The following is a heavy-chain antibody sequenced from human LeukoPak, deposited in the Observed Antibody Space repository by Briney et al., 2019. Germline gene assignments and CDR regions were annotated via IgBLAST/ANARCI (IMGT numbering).Heavy chain of an antibody. CDR3: AKGGPYCSSTSCYDLGPMDY. CDR2: ISSSSRYR. J-gene: IGHJ4*02. V-gene: IGHV3-21*01. Sequence: GGSLTLSCPASGFTLSSYCMNWVRQPAGRGLEWVGCISSSSRYRCYADSVKGRFTTSRDNAKNSLYLQMNSLRAEDTAVYYCAKGGPYCSSTSCYDLGPMDYWGQGTLVTVSS. D-gene: IGHD2-2*01. CDR1: GFTLSSYC.